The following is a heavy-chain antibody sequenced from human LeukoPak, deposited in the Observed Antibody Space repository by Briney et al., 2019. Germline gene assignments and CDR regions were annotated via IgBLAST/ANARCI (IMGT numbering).Heavy chain of an antibody. J-gene: IGHJ6*02. V-gene: IGHV4-4*02. CDR3: ARGMWLARGYYYYGMDV. CDR2: INHSGST. CDR1: GGSISNTNW. D-gene: IGHD6-19*01. Sequence: SETLSLTCGVSGGSISNTNWWSWVRQPPGKGLEWIGEINHSGSTNYNPSLKSRVTISVDTSKNQFSLKLSSVTAADTAVYYRARGMWLARGYYYYGMDVWGQGTTVTVSS.